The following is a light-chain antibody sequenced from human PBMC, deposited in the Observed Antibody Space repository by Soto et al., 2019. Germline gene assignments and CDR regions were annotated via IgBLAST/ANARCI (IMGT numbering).Light chain of an antibody. Sequence: QSVLTQPPSASGTPGQRVTISCSGSSSNIGSNTVNWYQQLPGTAPKLLIYSNNQRPSGVHDRFSGSKSGTSASLAISGLQSEHEADYYCAAWDDSLNGYVFGTGTKLTVL. V-gene: IGLV1-44*01. CDR3: AAWDDSLNGYV. CDR1: SSNIGSNT. J-gene: IGLJ1*01. CDR2: SNN.